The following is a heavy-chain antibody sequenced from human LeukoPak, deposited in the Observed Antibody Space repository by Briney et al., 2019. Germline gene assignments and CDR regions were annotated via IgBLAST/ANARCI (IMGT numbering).Heavy chain of an antibody. CDR1: GYTFISYG. V-gene: IGHV1-18*01. CDR3: SRSFYTTSWYYFDP. D-gene: IGHD2/OR15-2a*01. Sequence: GASVKVSCKVSGYTFISYGISWVRQAPGQGLEWMGWISVYNGNIKYAQNLQGRVTMTTDTFTNTANMELRSLRSDDTAVYFCSRSFYTTSWYYFDPWGQGTLVTVSS. J-gene: IGHJ4*02. CDR2: ISVYNGNI.